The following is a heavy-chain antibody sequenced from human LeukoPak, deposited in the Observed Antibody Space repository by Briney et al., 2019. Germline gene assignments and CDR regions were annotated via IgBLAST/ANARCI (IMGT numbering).Heavy chain of an antibody. V-gene: IGHV4-38-2*02. Sequence: SETLSLTCTVSGYSISSGFYWAWIRQPPGKGLGWTGTFFHSGTTYYNPSPKSGVSLSVDTSKRQFSLKLRPVTAADTAVYYCARDFSGSYYGHFDHWGQGTLVTVPS. CDR1: GYSISSGFY. CDR2: FFHSGTT. J-gene: IGHJ4*02. CDR3: ARDFSGSYYGHFDH. D-gene: IGHD1-26*01.